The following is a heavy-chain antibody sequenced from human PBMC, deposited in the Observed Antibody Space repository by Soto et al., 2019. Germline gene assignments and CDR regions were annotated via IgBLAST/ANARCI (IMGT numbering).Heavy chain of an antibody. CDR1: GYTFTDYV. V-gene: IGHV1-18*04. J-gene: IGHJ4*02. D-gene: IGHD2-2*01. CDR2: ISPNNGNT. Sequence: QIQLVQSGAEVKKPGASVKVSCKASGYTFTDYVITWVRQAPGQGFEWMGWISPNNGNTNYAQKVQGRVTMTADTSTSTAYMELRSLTSDDTAVYYCARGGRSSSTSCSLWCQGTLVTVSS. CDR3: ARGGRSSSTSCSL.